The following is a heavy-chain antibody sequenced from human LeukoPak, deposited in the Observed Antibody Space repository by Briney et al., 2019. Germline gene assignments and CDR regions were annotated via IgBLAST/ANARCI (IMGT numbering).Heavy chain of an antibody. D-gene: IGHD5-18*01. CDR2: ISYDGSNK. CDR3: ARDRAASRNWFDP. Sequence: GGSLRLSCAASGFTFSSYAMHWVRQAPGKGLEWVAVISYDGSNKYYADSVKGRFTVSRDNSKNTLYLQMNSLRAEDTAVYYCARDRAASRNWFDPWGQGTLVTVSS. J-gene: IGHJ5*02. V-gene: IGHV3-30-3*01. CDR1: GFTFSSYA.